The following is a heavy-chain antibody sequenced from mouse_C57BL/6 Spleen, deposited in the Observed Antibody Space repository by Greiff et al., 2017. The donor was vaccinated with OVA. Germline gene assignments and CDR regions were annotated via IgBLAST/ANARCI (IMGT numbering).Heavy chain of an antibody. D-gene: IGHD1-1*01. Sequence: EVKVVESGGGLVQPGGSMKLSCVASGFTFSNYWMNWVRQSPEKGLEWVAQIRLKSDNYATHYAESVKGRFTISRDDSKSSVYLQMNNLRAEDTGIYYCALYYYGSRGLAYWGQGTLVTVSA. CDR2: IRLKSDNYAT. CDR3: ALYYYGSRGLAY. CDR1: GFTFSNYW. J-gene: IGHJ3*01. V-gene: IGHV6-3*01.